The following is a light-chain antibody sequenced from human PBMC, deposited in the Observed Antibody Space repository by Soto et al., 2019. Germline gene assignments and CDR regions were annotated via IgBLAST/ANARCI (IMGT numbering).Light chain of an antibody. CDR1: SSDVGGYDF. CDR3: SSYAGSNNVL. V-gene: IGLV2-8*01. CDR2: EVT. J-gene: IGLJ2*01. Sequence: QSALTQPPSASGSPGQSVTMSCTGTSSDVGGYDFVSWYQQHPGKAPKLLIYEVTKRPSGVPDRIAGSKSGNTASLTVSGLQAEEEADYYGSSYAGSNNVLFGGGTKLTVL.